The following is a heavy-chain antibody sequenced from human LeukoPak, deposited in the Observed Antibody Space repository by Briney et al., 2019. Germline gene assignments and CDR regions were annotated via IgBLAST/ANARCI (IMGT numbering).Heavy chain of an antibody. J-gene: IGHJ4*02. CDR1: GGTFSSYA. CDR2: IIPIFGTA. D-gene: IGHD6-19*01. CDR3: APLPRRGSGWYDY. Sequence: SVKVSCKASGGTFSSYAISWVRQAPGQGLEWMGGIIPIFGTANYAQKFQGRVTITADESTSTAYMELSSLRSEDTAVYYCAPLPRRGSGWYDYGGKGTLATVSS. V-gene: IGHV1-69*13.